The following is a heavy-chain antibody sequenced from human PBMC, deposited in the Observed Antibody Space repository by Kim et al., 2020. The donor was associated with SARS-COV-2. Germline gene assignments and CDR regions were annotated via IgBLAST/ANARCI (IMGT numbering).Heavy chain of an antibody. J-gene: IGHJ4*02. D-gene: IGHD3-22*01. CDR3: ARLDPPDYDSSGRDDY. CDR1: GGSISSSSYY. V-gene: IGHV4-39*01. Sequence: SETLSLTCTVSGGSISSSSYYWGWIRQPPGKGLEWIGSIYYSGSTYYNPSLKSRVTISVDTSKNQFSLKLSSVTAADTAVYYCARLDPPDYDSSGRDDYWGQGTLVTVSS. CDR2: IYYSGST.